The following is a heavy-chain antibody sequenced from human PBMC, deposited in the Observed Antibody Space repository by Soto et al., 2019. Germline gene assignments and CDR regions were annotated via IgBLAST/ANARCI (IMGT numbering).Heavy chain of an antibody. D-gene: IGHD4-4*01. J-gene: IGHJ5*02. V-gene: IGHV4-34*01. Sequence: SETLSLTCAVYGGSFSGYYWSWIRQPPGKGLEWIGEINHSGSTNYNPSLKSRVTISVDTSKNQFSLKLSSVTAADTAVYYCARFAARTTVTTLNWFDPWGQGNLVT. CDR3: ARFAARTTVTTLNWFDP. CDR2: INHSGST. CDR1: GGSFSGYY.